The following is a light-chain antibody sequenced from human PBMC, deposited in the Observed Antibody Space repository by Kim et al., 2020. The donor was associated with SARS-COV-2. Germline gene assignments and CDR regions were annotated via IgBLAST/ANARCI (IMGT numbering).Light chain of an antibody. J-gene: IGLJ3*02. CDR2: RKK. Sequence: SSELTQDPAVSVAFGQTVKITCQGDSLRTYYSDWYQQKAGPAPLLVVSRKKSRPSGIPARFSASCSGNTASLTITGAQSEDEADYYCISRDSSGDHHVFCGGTQVTVL. CDR3: ISRDSSGDHHV. V-gene: IGLV3-19*01. CDR1: SLRTYY.